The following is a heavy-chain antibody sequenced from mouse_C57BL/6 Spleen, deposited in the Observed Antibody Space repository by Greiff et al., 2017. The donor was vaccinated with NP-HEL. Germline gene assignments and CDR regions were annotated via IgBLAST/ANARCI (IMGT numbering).Heavy chain of an antibody. Sequence: VQLQQSGAELARPGASVKLSCKASGYTFTSSGISWVKQRTGQGLEWIGEIYPRSGNTYYNEKFKGKATLTADKSSSTAYMELRSLTSEDSAVYFCAFITTVGSWFAYWGQGTLVTVSA. D-gene: IGHD1-1*01. CDR3: AFITTVGSWFAY. J-gene: IGHJ3*01. V-gene: IGHV1-81*01. CDR2: IYPRSGNT. CDR1: GYTFTSSG.